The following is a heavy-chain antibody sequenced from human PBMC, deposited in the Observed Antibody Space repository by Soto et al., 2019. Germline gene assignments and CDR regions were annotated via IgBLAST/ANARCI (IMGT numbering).Heavy chain of an antibody. CDR2: IWYDGTKK. D-gene: IGHD6-19*01. Sequence: PGGSLRLSCAASGFSLRTYGMHWLRRAPGKGLEWVAFIWYDGTKKFYANSVKGRSTISKDNSNNILYLLMSGLRAEDTAVYYCARDVLTAVAGSVNWFDPWGQGTLVTVSS. V-gene: IGHV3-33*01. CDR3: ARDVLTAVAGSVNWFDP. CDR1: GFSLRTYG. J-gene: IGHJ5*02.